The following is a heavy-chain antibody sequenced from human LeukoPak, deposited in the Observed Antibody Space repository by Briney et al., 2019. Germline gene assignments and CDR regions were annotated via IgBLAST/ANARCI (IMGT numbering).Heavy chain of an antibody. CDR1: GFTFSSYA. J-gene: IGHJ4*02. CDR2: ISYDGSNK. V-gene: IGHV3-30-3*01. D-gene: IGHD3-22*01. Sequence: GGSLRLSCAASGFTFSSYAMHWVRQAPGKGLEWVAVISYDGSNKYYADSVKGRFTISRDNSKNTLYLQMNSLRAEDTAVYYCARDRSMIVVVITTADYWGQGTLVTVSS. CDR3: ARDRSMIVVVITTADY.